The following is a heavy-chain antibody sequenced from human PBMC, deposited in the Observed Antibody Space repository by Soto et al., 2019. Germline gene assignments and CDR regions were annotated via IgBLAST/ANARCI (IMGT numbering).Heavy chain of an antibody. CDR1: GYTFTSYD. J-gene: IGHJ5*02. Sequence: GASVKVSCKASGYTFTSYDINWVRQATGQGLEWMGWMNPNSGNTGYAQKFQGRATMTRNTSISTAYMELSSLRSEDTAVDYCASPGPGNWFDPWGQGNLVTFSS. D-gene: IGHD2-8*02. CDR3: ASPGPGNWFDP. V-gene: IGHV1-8*01. CDR2: MNPNSGNT.